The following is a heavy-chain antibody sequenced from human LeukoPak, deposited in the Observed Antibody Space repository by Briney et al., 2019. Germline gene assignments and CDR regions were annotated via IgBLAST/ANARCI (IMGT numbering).Heavy chain of an antibody. Sequence: GESLKISCKGSGYSFSNYWIGWVRQMPGKGLEWMGIIYPEDSDTRYSPSFQGQVTISVDKSISTAYLQWRSLTASDTAMYYCARQDGSGWDRIDYWGQGTLVTVSS. CDR1: GYSFSNYW. J-gene: IGHJ4*02. D-gene: IGHD6-19*01. CDR3: ARQDGSGWDRIDY. V-gene: IGHV5-51*01. CDR2: IYPEDSDT.